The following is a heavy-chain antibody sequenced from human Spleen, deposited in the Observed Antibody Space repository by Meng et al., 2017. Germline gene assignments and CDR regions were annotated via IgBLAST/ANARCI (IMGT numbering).Heavy chain of an antibody. V-gene: IGHV3-21*01. J-gene: IGHJ4*02. Sequence: GESLKISCAASGFTFSNYWMHWVRQAPGKGLEWVSSISSSSSYIYYADSVKGRFTISRDNAKNSLYLQMNSLRAEDTAVYYCARAPYSSGWYDYWGQGTLVTVSS. D-gene: IGHD6-19*01. CDR2: ISSSSSYI. CDR1: GFTFSNYW. CDR3: ARAPYSSGWYDY.